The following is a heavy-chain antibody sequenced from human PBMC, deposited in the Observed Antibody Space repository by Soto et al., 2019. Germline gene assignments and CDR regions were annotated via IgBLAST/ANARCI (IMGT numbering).Heavy chain of an antibody. Sequence: QVQLQQWGAGLLTPSETLSLTCAVYGGSFSGYYWSWIRQPPGKGLEWIGEINHSGSTNYNPSLKRRVTISVDTSKNQFSLKLSSVTAADTAVYYCARRGALAAAGYFDYWGQGTLVTVSS. CDR1: GGSFSGYY. V-gene: IGHV4-34*01. CDR3: ARRGALAAAGYFDY. CDR2: INHSGST. D-gene: IGHD6-13*01. J-gene: IGHJ4*02.